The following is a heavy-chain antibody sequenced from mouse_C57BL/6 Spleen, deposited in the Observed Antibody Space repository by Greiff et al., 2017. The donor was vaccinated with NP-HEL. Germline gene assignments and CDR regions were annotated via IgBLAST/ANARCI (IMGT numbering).Heavy chain of an antibody. CDR2: ISTGGSYT. J-gene: IGHJ1*03. CDR1: GFTFSSYG. Sequence: DVKLVESGGDLVKPGGSLKLSCAASGFTFSSYGMSWVRQTPDKRLEWVATISTGGSYTYYPDSVKGRFTISRDNAKNTLYLQMRSLESEDTAMCYCARRWYYGSSYPWYYDVWGTGTTVTVAS. D-gene: IGHD1-1*01. V-gene: IGHV5-6*02. CDR3: ARRWYYGSSYPWYYDV.